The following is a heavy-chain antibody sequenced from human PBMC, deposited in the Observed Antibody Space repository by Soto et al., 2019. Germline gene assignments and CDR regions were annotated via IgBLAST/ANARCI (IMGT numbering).Heavy chain of an antibody. D-gene: IGHD3-9*01. V-gene: IGHV1-69*13. CDR2: IIPIFGTA. CDR1: GGPFSSYA. J-gene: IGHJ4*02. Sequence: SVKVSCKASGGPFSSYAISWVRQAPGQGLEWMGGIIPIFGTANYAQKFQGRVTITADESTSTAYMELSSLRSEDTAVYYCARGAYYDILTGYYIWGQGTLVTVSS. CDR3: ARGAYYDILTGYYI.